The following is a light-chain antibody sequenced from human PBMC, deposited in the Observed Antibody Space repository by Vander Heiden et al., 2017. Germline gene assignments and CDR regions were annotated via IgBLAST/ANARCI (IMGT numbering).Light chain of an antibody. V-gene: IGLV2-11*01. J-gene: IGLJ1*01. CDR2: DVS. CDR3: CSYAGSYTFV. CDR1: SSDVGGYNY. Sequence: QSALTQPRSVPRSPGQSVTISCTGTSSDVGGYNYVSWYQQHPGKAPKLMIYDVSKRPSGVPDRFSGSKSGNTASLTISGLQAEDEADYYCCSYAGSYTFVFGTGTKVTVL.